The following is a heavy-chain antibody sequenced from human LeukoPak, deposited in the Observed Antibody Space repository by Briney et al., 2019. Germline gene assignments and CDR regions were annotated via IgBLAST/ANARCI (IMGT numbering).Heavy chain of an antibody. CDR2: INPNSGGT. V-gene: IGHV1-2*02. Sequence: ASVKVSCKASGYTFTSYYMHWVRQAPGQGLEWMGWINPNSGGTNYAQKFQGRVTMTRDTSISTAYMELSRLRSDDTAVYYCARRDSSGWSSWFDPWGQGTLVTVSS. D-gene: IGHD6-19*01. J-gene: IGHJ5*02. CDR1: GYTFTSYY. CDR3: ARRDSSGWSSWFDP.